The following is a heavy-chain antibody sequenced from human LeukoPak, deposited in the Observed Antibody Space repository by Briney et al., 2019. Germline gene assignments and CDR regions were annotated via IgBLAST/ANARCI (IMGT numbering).Heavy chain of an antibody. CDR1: GGSISSYY. D-gene: IGHD5-12*01. V-gene: IGHV4-59*01. J-gene: IGHJ4*02. CDR2: IYYSGST. Sequence: SETLSLTCTVSGGSISSYYWSWIRQPPGKGLEWIGYIYYSGSTNYNPSLKSRVTISVDTSKNQFSLKLSSVTAADTAVYYCARGKWHYYFDYWGEGTLVTVSS. CDR3: ARGKWHYYFDY.